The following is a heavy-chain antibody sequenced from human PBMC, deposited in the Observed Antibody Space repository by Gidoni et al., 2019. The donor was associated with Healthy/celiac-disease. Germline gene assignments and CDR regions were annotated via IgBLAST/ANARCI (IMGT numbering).Heavy chain of an antibody. CDR1: GGPISSCSYY. CDR2: IYTSGST. J-gene: IGHJ6*02. CDR3: ARNYDFWSGYQAHYYYYYGMDV. Sequence: QVQLQESGPGLVTPSQTLSLTCTVSGGPISSCSYYCSWIRQPAGKGLEWIGRIYTSGSTNYNPSLKSRVTISVDTSKNQFSLKLSSVTAADTAVYYCARNYDFWSGYQAHYYYYYGMDVWGQGTTVTVSS. V-gene: IGHV4-61*02. D-gene: IGHD3-3*01.